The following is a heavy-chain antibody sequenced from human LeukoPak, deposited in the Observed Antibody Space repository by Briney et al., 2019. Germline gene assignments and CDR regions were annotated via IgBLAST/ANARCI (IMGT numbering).Heavy chain of an antibody. Sequence: GGSLRLSCAASGFTFSSYAMSWVRQAPGKGLEWVSAISGSGGSTYYADSVKGRFTISRDNSKNTLCLQMNSLRAEDTAVYYCARETDDYVWGSYRYLDYWGQGTLVTVSS. CDR1: GFTFSSYA. V-gene: IGHV3-23*01. D-gene: IGHD3-16*02. J-gene: IGHJ4*02. CDR2: ISGSGGST. CDR3: ARETDDYVWGSYRYLDY.